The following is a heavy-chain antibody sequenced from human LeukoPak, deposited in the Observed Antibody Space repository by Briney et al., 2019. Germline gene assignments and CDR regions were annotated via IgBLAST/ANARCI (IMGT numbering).Heavy chain of an antibody. V-gene: IGHV3-21*01. Sequence: GGSLRLSCAASGFTFSSYSMNWVRQAPGKGLGWVSSISSSSSYIYYADSVKGRFTISRDNAKNSLYLQMNGLRAEDTAVYYCARVRGYFDSIDYWGQGTLVTVSS. CDR2: ISSSSSYI. J-gene: IGHJ4*02. CDR3: ARVRGYFDSIDY. D-gene: IGHD3-9*01. CDR1: GFTFSSYS.